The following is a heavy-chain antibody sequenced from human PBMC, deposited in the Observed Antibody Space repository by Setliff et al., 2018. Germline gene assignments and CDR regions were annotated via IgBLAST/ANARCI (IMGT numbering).Heavy chain of an antibody. V-gene: IGHV4-59*01. D-gene: IGHD6-13*01. CDR3: ASDPLAASGTIYYAFDV. J-gene: IGHJ6*02. CDR2: IDNSGTT. Sequence: PSETLSLTCSVSGASITTYYWHWIRQPPGKGLEWIGFIDNSGTTNYNPALKSRVTISTDASKNHFALTLTSMTAADTAVYYCASDPLAASGTIYYAFDVWGQGTTVTVSS. CDR1: GASITTYY.